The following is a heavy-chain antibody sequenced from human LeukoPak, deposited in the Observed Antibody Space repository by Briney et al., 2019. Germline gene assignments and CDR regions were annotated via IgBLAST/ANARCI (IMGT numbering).Heavy chain of an antibody. D-gene: IGHD6-19*01. V-gene: IGHV3-23*01. CDR1: GFTFSSYA. J-gene: IGHJ4*02. CDR2: ISGSGGST. Sequence: PGGSLRLSCAASGFTFSSYAMSWVRQAPGKGLEWVSAISGSGGSTYYADSVKGRFTISRDNSKNTLYLQMNSLRAEDTAVYYWAKTDAPYSSAYRFDYWGQGTLVTVSS. CDR3: AKTDAPYSSAYRFDY.